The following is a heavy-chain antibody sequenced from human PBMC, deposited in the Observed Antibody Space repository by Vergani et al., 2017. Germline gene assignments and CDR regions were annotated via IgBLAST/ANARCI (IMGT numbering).Heavy chain of an antibody. Sequence: QVQLQEPGPGLVKPSETLSLTCTVSGGSISSYYWSWIRQPPGKGLEWIGYIYYSGSTNYNPSLKSRVTISVDTSKNQFSLKLSSVTAADTAVYYCARGLADDLGYYYGMDVWGQGTTVTVSS. V-gene: IGHV4-59*01. J-gene: IGHJ6*02. CDR1: GGSISSYY. CDR3: ARGLADDLGYYYGMDV. CDR2: IYYSGST. D-gene: IGHD2-21*01.